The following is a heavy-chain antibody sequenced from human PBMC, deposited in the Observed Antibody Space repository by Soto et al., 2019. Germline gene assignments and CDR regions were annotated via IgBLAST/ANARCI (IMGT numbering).Heavy chain of an antibody. CDR1: GFTFSNYI. V-gene: IGHV3-21*06. Sequence: PGGSLRLSCTASGFTFSNYIMTWVRQAPGKGLEWVSSPSSGSRYVYYADSVKGRFTISRDDAKNSVYLQMNSLRAEDAAVYYCVRGGSSRSYWGQGSRVTVSS. CDR3: VRGGSSRSY. D-gene: IGHD3-16*02. CDR2: PSSGSRYV. J-gene: IGHJ4*02.